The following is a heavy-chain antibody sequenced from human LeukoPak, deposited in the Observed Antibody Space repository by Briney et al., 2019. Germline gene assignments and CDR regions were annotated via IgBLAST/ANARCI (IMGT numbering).Heavy chain of an antibody. CDR3: ARRGSSGRSFDY. CDR1: GGSVSSSSYY. V-gene: IGHV4-39*01. Sequence: PGGSLRLSCTVSGGSVSSSSYYWGWIRQPPGKGLEWVGCIYNSGSTYYDPSLKSRVTISVDTSKNQVSLKVNSVTAADTAVYYCARRGSSGRSFDYWAREPWSSSPQ. D-gene: IGHD6-25*01. CDR2: IYNSGST. J-gene: IGHJ4*02.